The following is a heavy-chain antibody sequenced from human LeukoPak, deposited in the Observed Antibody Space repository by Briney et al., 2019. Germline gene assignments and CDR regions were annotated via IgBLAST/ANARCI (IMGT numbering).Heavy chain of an antibody. CDR2: INTNTGNP. CDR3: ARTVRFNQLYYFDY. V-gene: IGHV7-4-1*02. D-gene: IGHD3-3*01. J-gene: IGHJ4*02. CDR1: GYTFTSYA. Sequence: AASVKVSCKASGYTFTSYAMNWVRQAPGRGLEWMGWINTNTGNPTYAQGFTGRFVFSLDTSVSTAYLQISSLKAEDTAVYYCARTVRFNQLYYFDYWGQGTLVTVSS.